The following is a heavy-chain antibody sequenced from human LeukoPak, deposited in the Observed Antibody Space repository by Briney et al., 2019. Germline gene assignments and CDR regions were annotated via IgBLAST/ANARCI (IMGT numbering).Heavy chain of an antibody. CDR1: GFTFSSYS. Sequence: GGSLRLSCAASGFTFSSYSMNWVRQAPGKGLEWVSSISSSSSYIYYADSVKGRFTISRDNAKNSLYLQMNSLRAEDTAVYYCARDLRSGSYPYDYWGQGTLVTASS. D-gene: IGHD1-26*01. CDR2: ISSSSSYI. V-gene: IGHV3-21*01. J-gene: IGHJ4*02. CDR3: ARDLRSGSYPYDY.